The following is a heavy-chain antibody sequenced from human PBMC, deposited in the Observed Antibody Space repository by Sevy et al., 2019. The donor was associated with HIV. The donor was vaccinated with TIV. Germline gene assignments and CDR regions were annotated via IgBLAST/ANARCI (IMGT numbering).Heavy chain of an antibody. D-gene: IGHD3-10*01. Sequence: GGSLRLSCAASGFTFSNYIMNWVRQAPGKGLEWVSSISSSSSSYIYYADSVKGRFTISRDNAKNSLYLRMNSLRAEDTAVYHCAGSYNYVSESYLWNFYGMDVWGQGTAVTVSS. CDR2: ISSSSSSYI. CDR1: GFTFSNYI. CDR3: AGSYNYVSESYLWNFYGMDV. V-gene: IGHV3-21*01. J-gene: IGHJ6*02.